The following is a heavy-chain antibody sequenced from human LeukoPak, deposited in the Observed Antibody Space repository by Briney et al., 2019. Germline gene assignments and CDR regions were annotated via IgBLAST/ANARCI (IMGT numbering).Heavy chain of an antibody. CDR2: VDGGGGGT. CDR3: AKQSAGSAAWYSLQYDF. J-gene: IGHJ4*02. D-gene: IGHD4-11*01. CDR1: GFTLSSYA. V-gene: IGHV3-23*01. Sequence: GGSLRLSCAASGFTLSSYAMTWVRQAPGRGLEWVSSVDGGGGGTYYADSVKGRFTISRDNSKDTLYLQMNGLRAEDTAVYFCAKQSAGSAAWYSLQYDFWGQGTLVTVSS.